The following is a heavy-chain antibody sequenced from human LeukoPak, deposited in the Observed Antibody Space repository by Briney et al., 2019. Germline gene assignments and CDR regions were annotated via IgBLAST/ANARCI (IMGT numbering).Heavy chain of an antibody. D-gene: IGHD6-6*01. CDR3: ARGSSNVAARNNWFDH. V-gene: IGHV3-21*01. CDR1: GFTFSGYD. J-gene: IGHJ5*02. Sequence: GGSLRLSCAASGFTFSGYDMNWVRQAPGKGLEWVSSISGSSSYIYYADSMKGRFTISRDNAKNSLYLQMNSLRAEDTAVYYCARGSSNVAARNNWFDHWGQGTLVTVSS. CDR2: ISGSSSYI.